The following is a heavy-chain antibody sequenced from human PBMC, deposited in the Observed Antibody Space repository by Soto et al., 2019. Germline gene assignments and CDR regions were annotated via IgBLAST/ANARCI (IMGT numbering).Heavy chain of an antibody. CDR2: ISGSGGST. CDR1: GFPFCNYA. Sequence: GGSTRISCAASGFPFCNYAVTWVRQAPGKGPEWVSTISGSGGSTYYADSVKGRFTISRDNSKNTLYLQMNSLRAEDTAVYYCAKDQGSSWYEIDYWGQGTLVTVSS. CDR3: AKDQGSSWYEIDY. D-gene: IGHD6-13*01. V-gene: IGHV3-23*01. J-gene: IGHJ4*02.